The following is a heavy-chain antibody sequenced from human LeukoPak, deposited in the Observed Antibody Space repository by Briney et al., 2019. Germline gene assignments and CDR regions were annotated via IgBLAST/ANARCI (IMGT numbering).Heavy chain of an antibody. V-gene: IGHV4-4*07. CDR3: ARNLQIDTVSNWFDP. J-gene: IGHJ5*02. CDR2: IYTSGST. D-gene: IGHD4-17*01. CDR1: GGSISSYY. Sequence: SETLSLTCTVSGGSISSYYWSWIRQPAGKGLEWIGRIYTSGSTNYNPSLKSRVTMSVDTSKNQFSLKLSSVTAADTAVYYCARNLQIDTVSNWFDPLGQGTLVTVSS.